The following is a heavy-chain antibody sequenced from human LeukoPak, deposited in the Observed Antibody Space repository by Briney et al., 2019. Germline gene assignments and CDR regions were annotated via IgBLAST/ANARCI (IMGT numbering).Heavy chain of an antibody. J-gene: IGHJ4*02. Sequence: PGGSLRLSCVASGFTFSSFAMSWVRQAPGKGLEWISGISGSGATTYYADSVKGRFAISRENSKKTVYLHMKTLRLEDTAVYYCAKDFRGPVLEYLADFWGQGTPVTVSS. D-gene: IGHD3-3*01. CDR3: AKDFRGPVLEYLADF. CDR2: ISGSGATT. V-gene: IGHV3-23*01. CDR1: GFTFSSFA.